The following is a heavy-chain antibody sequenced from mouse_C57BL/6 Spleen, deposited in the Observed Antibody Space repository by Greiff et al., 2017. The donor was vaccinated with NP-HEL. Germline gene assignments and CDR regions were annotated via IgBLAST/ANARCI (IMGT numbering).Heavy chain of an antibody. CDR2: ISYDGSN. V-gene: IGHV3-6*01. CDR3: ASLYDFDS. CDR1: GYSITSGYY. J-gene: IGHJ2*01. D-gene: IGHD2-3*01. Sequence: VQLKESGPGLVKPSQSLSLTCSVTGYSITSGYYWNWIRQFPGNKLEWMGYISYDGSNNYNPSLKNRISITRDTSKNQFFLKLNSVTTEDTATYYCASLYDFDSWGQGTTLTVSS.